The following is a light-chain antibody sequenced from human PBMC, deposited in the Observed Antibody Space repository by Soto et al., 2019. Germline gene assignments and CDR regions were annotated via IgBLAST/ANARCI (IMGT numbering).Light chain of an antibody. CDR2: AAS. CDR1: QSVSSY. CDR3: QQSYSRVT. V-gene: IGKV1-39*01. J-gene: IGKJ1*01. Sequence: IQVTQSPSSLSASVGYTFTITCRASQSVSSYFSCYQQKPGKAPNLLIYAASRLQSGVPSRLSGSGSGTYFTLTISGLHREDSATYYCQQSYSRVTFGQGTKVDIK.